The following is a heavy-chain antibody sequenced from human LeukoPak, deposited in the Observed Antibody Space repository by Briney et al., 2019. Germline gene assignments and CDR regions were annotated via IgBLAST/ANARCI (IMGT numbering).Heavy chain of an antibody. CDR3: AKDSPTRYCSSTSCYFS. CDR1: GFTFSSYG. J-gene: IGHJ5*02. D-gene: IGHD2-2*01. V-gene: IGHV3-30*02. CDR2: IRYDGSNK. Sequence: GGSLRLSCAASGFTFSSYGMHWVRQAPGKGLEWVAFIRYDGSNKYYADSVKGRFTISRDNSKNTLYLQMNSLRAEDTAVYYCAKDSPTRYCSSTSCYFSWGQGTLATVSS.